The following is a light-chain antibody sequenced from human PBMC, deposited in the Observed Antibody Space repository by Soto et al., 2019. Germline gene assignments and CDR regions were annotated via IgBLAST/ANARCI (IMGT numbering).Light chain of an antibody. CDR3: QQSYSTLWT. Sequence: DIQMTQSPSSLSASVGDRVTIPCRASQSISSRLNWYQQKPGKASKLLIYGASRLQSGVPSRFSGSGSGTDFTLTISSLQPEDFATYYCQQSYSTLWTFGQGTKVEIK. CDR2: GAS. CDR1: QSISSR. J-gene: IGKJ1*01. V-gene: IGKV1-39*01.